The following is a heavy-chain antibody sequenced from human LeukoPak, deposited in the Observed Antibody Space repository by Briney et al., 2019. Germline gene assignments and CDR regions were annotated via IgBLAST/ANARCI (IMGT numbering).Heavy chain of an antibody. J-gene: IGHJ4*02. V-gene: IGHV3-7*01. CDR3: VRDWAPASMQAAPFDC. D-gene: IGHD2/OR15-2a*01. Sequence: GGSLRLSCAASDFNFITYAMSWVRQAPGKGPEWVANIKEDGSLKNYVDSVEGRFTVSRDNAKNTLYLQMNSLRLEDTAVYYCVRDWAPASMQAAPFDCWGQGTLVTVSS. CDR2: IKEDGSLK. CDR1: DFNFITYA.